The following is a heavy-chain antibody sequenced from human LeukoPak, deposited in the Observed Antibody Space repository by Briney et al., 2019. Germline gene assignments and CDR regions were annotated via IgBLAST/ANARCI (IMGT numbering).Heavy chain of an antibody. J-gene: IGHJ2*01. V-gene: IGHV4-31*03. CDR2: IYYSGST. Sequence: PSQTLSLTCTVSGGSISSGGYYWSWIRQHPGKGLEWIVYIYYSGSTYYNPSLKSRVTISVDTSKNQFSLKLSSVTAADTAVYYCARSLDDGDYVSVWYFDLWGRGTLVTVSS. D-gene: IGHD4-17*01. CDR1: GGSISSGGYY. CDR3: ARSLDDGDYVSVWYFDL.